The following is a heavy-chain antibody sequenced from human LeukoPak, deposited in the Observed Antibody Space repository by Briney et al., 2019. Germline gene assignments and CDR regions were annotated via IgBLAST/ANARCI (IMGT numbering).Heavy chain of an antibody. CDR3: ERGQGRDYYDSSGYATKSAFDC. CDR2: ISSSGSTI. J-gene: IGHJ4*02. CDR1: GFTFSHYY. V-gene: IGHV3-11*01. D-gene: IGHD3-22*01. Sequence: PGGSLRLSCAASGFTFSHYYMSWLRQAPGKGLEGVSYISSSGSTIYFPDSLKGPFPISRDEAKNTLYLQMNMLRAEDTAVYYCERGQGRDYYDSSGYATKSAFDCWGQGTLGTVSS.